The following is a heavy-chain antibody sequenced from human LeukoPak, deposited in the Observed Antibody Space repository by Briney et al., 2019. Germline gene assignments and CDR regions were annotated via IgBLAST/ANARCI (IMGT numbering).Heavy chain of an antibody. CDR3: ARDTVGYEVGSELYYFDY. Sequence: ASVKVSCKASGYTFTSYYMHWVRQAPGQGLEWMGIINSSGGSTSYAQKFQGRVTMTRDTSTSTVYMELSSLRSEDTAVYYCARDTVGYEVGSELYYFDYWGQGTLVTVSS. CDR1: GYTFTSYY. D-gene: IGHD1-26*01. J-gene: IGHJ4*02. CDR2: INSSGGST. V-gene: IGHV1-46*01.